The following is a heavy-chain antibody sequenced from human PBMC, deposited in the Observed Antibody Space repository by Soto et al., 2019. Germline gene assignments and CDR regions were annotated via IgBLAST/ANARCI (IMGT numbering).Heavy chain of an antibody. CDR1: GGSISDSSYY. V-gene: IGHV4-39*01. Sequence: QLQLQESGPGLVKPSETLSLTCIVSGGSISDSSYYWGWIRQPPGKGLEWIANIYYSGKTYYNPSLKSRVTISVDTSKTQFSLKLSSVTAADTAVYYCVRSLIIAGAGGWFDPWGQGTQVTVSS. CDR3: VRSLIIAGAGGWFDP. D-gene: IGHD6-13*01. CDR2: IYYSGKT. J-gene: IGHJ5*02.